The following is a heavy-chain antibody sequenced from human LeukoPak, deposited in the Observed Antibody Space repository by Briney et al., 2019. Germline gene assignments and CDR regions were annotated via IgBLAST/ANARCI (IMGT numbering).Heavy chain of an antibody. CDR3: ARHVVLTGYYLVRLGYFDY. J-gene: IGHJ4*02. V-gene: IGHV4-59*08. CDR2: IYYSGST. Sequence: SETLSLTCTVSGGSISSYYWSWLRQPPGKGLELIGNIYYSGSTNYNPSLKSRVTISVDTSKNQFSLKLSSVTAADTAVYYCARHVVLTGYYLVRLGYFDYWGQGTLVTVSS. CDR1: GGSISSYY. D-gene: IGHD3-9*01.